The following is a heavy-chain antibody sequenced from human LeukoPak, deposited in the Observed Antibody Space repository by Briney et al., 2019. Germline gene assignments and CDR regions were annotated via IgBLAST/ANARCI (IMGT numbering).Heavy chain of an antibody. D-gene: IGHD5-18*01. CDR2: IYYSGST. V-gene: IGHV4-59*08. CDR1: GGSISSYY. Sequence: PSETLSLNGTVSGGSISSYYWSWIRQPQGKGLEWTGYIYYSGSTNYNPSLMGRVTISVDTSKNQSSPKLSSVTAADTAVYYCASGYRYGGGVDYWGQGTLVTVSS. J-gene: IGHJ4*02. CDR3: ASGYRYGGGVDY.